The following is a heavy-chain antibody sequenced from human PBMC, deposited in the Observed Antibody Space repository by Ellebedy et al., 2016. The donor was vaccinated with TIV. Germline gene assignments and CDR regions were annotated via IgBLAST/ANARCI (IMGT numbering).Heavy chain of an antibody. V-gene: IGHV4-59*01. CDR1: GGSISTYY. D-gene: IGHD2-2*03. CDR2: IHNRGSS. Sequence: MPSETLSLTCTVSGGSISTYYWAWIRQPPGRGLEWIAYIHNRGSSNYNPSLKSRVTIALDTPKNQLSLRLTSVTAADTAVYYCARFGYCYSTNCAGFDYWGQGTLVTVSS. CDR3: ARFGYCYSTNCAGFDY. J-gene: IGHJ4*02.